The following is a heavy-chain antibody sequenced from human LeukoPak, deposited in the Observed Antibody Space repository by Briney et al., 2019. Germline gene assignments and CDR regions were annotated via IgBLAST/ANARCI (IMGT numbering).Heavy chain of an antibody. D-gene: IGHD5-12*01. Sequence: GGSLRLSCAASGFTFSSYWMGWVRQAPGKRLKWVANMNIDGSEKYYADSVKGRFTISRDNSKNTLYLQMNSLRAEDTAVYYCARVEWLRRGYYFDYWGQGTLVTVSS. CDR2: MNIDGSEK. J-gene: IGHJ4*02. V-gene: IGHV3-7*03. CDR1: GFTFSSYW. CDR3: ARVEWLRRGYYFDY.